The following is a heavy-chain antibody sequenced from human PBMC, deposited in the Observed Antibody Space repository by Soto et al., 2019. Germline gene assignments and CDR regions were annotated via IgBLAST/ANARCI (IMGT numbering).Heavy chain of an antibody. V-gene: IGHV4-30-4*08. CDR1: GGSISSGGYS. D-gene: IGHD4-17*01. Sequence: SETLSLTCAVSGGSISSGGYSCNWIRQPPGKGLEWIGYIYYSGSTYYNPSLKSRVTISVDTSKNQFSLKLSSVTAAGTAVYYCARVPDYGHRFYFDYWGQGTLVTVYS. CDR3: ARVPDYGHRFYFDY. J-gene: IGHJ4*02. CDR2: IYYSGST.